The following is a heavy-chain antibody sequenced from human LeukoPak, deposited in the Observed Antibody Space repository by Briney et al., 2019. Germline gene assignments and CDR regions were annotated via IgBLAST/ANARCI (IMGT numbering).Heavy chain of an antibody. Sequence: ASVKVSCKASGYTFTSYDINWVRQAPGQGLEWMGWINPNSGSTNYAQKFQGRVTMTRDTSISTAYMELSRLRSDDTAVYYCARDLHSSSSYWGQGTLVTVSS. CDR1: GYTFTSYD. CDR3: ARDLHSSSSY. D-gene: IGHD6-6*01. J-gene: IGHJ4*02. CDR2: INPNSGST. V-gene: IGHV1-2*02.